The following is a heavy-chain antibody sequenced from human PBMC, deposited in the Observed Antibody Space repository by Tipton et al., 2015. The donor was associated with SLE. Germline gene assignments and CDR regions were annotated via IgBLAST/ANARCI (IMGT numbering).Heavy chain of an antibody. Sequence: TLSLTCNVSGGSINRSSFYWGWVRPPPGKGLEWIGSIHYSGSNHNNPSLESRVSISVNTSKNHFSLKVNSVTAADTAIYYCARLRDTGSLMWFDPWGQGILVTVSS. CDR3: ARLRDTGSLMWFDP. CDR1: GGSINRSSFY. J-gene: IGHJ5*02. V-gene: IGHV4-39*02. D-gene: IGHD2-8*02. CDR2: IHYSGSN.